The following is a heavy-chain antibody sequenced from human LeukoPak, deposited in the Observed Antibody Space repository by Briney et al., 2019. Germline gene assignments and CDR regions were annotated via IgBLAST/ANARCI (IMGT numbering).Heavy chain of an antibody. V-gene: IGHV3-74*01. Sequence: GRSLRLSCAASGFTFSSYGMHWVRQPPGKGLVYIACINTDGFSTSYADSVKGRFTISRDNAKNTLYLQMNSLRAEDTAVFYCARSRTYGDYGRGLDYWGQGTLVTVSS. CDR1: GFTFSSYG. D-gene: IGHD4-17*01. J-gene: IGHJ4*02. CDR3: ARSRTYGDYGRGLDY. CDR2: INTDGFST.